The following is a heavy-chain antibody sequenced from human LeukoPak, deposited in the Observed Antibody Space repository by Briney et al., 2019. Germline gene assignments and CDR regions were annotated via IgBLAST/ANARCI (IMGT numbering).Heavy chain of an antibody. CDR2: INPSDGST. CDR1: GYTFTNYY. D-gene: IGHD3-9*01. V-gene: IGHV1-46*01. J-gene: IGHJ4*02. CDR3: ARGVGSLRYFDWLLYPSIDY. Sequence: GASVKVSCKASGYTFTNYYLHWVRQAPGQGLEWMGIINPSDGSTSYAQKFQGRVTMTRDMSTSTVYMELSSLRSEDTAVYYCARGVGSLRYFDWLLYPSIDYWGQGTLVTVSS.